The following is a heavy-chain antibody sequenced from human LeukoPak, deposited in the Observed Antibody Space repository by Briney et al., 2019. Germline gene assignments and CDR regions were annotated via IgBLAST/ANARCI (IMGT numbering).Heavy chain of an antibody. CDR3: ARVAYSSGWYYGMDV. Sequence: HPGGSLRLSCAASGFTVSSNYMSWARQAPGKGLEWVSVIYSGGSTYYADSVKSRFTISRDNSKNTLYLQMNSLRAEDTAVYYCARVAYSSGWYYGMDVWGQGTTVTVSS. V-gene: IGHV3-66*01. J-gene: IGHJ6*02. CDR1: GFTVSSNY. CDR2: IYSGGST. D-gene: IGHD6-19*01.